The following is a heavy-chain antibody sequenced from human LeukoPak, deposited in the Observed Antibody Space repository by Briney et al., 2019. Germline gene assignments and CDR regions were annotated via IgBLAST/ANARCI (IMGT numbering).Heavy chain of an antibody. J-gene: IGHJ1*01. V-gene: IGHV3-23*01. CDR2: ISFTGVGT. D-gene: IGHD4-17*01. CDR1: GFTFSSYA. Sequence: SGGSLRLSCAASGFTFSSYAMSWVRQAPGKGLEWVSGISFTGVGTYYADSVKGRFTISRDNSKNTLFLQMNNLTADDTGVYFCAKDMVTPRDGDYEDWGQGTLVTVSS. CDR3: AKDMVTPRDGDYED.